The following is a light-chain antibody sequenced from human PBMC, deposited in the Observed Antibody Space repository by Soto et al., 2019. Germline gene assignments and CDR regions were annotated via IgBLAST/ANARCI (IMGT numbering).Light chain of an antibody. CDR1: QSVSSSY. J-gene: IGKJ1*01. Sequence: EIVLTQSPGTLSLSPGERATLSCRASQSVSSSYLAWYQQKPGQAPRLLIYGASSRATGIPDSFSGSGSGTDFTLTISRLEPEDFAVYYCQQYGSSPWTFGQGTKVEL. CDR2: GAS. V-gene: IGKV3-20*01. CDR3: QQYGSSPWT.